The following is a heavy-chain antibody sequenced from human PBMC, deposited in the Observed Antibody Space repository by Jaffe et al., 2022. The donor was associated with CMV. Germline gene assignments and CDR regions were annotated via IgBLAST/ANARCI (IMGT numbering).Heavy chain of an antibody. CDR1: GGSISSSSYY. CDR3: ARQIAGRIPLDWFDP. V-gene: IGHV4-39*01. Sequence: QLQLQESGPGLVKPSETLSLTCTVSGGSISSSSYYWGWIRQPPGKGLEWIGSIYYSGSTYYNPSLKSRVTISVDTSKNQFSLKLSSVTAADTAVYYCARQIAGRIPLDWFDPWGQGTLVTVSS. CDR2: IYYSGST. J-gene: IGHJ5*02. D-gene: IGHD2-21*01.